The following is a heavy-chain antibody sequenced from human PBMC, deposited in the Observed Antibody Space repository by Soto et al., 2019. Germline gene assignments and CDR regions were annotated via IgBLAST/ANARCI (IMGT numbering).Heavy chain of an antibody. V-gene: IGHV1-69*06. J-gene: IGHJ6*02. Sequence: SVKVSCKASGGTLSSYAISWVRQAPGQGLEWMGGIIPIFGTANYAQKFQGRVTITADKSTSTAYMELSSLRSEDTAVYYCARDQIVVAQPPYYYYGMDVWGQGPTVTVYS. CDR2: IIPIFGTA. CDR3: ARDQIVVAQPPYYYYGMDV. D-gene: IGHD2-2*01. CDR1: GGTLSSYA.